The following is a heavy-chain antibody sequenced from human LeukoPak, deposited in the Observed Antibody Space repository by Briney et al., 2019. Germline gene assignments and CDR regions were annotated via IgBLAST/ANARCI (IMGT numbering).Heavy chain of an antibody. V-gene: IGHV3-15*01. CDR3: AKDSRYYDILTGYYFDYFDY. CDR2: IKSKTDGGTT. D-gene: IGHD3-9*01. J-gene: IGHJ4*02. CDR1: GFTFSNAW. Sequence: PGGSLRLSCAASGFTFSNAWMSWVRQAPGKGLEWVGRIKSKTDGGTTDYAAPVKGRFTISRDDSKNTLYLQMNSLRAEDTAVYYCAKDSRYYDILTGYYFDYFDYWGQGTLVTASS.